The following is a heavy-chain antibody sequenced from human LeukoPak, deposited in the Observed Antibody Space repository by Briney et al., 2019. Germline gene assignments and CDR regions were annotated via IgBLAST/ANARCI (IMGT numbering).Heavy chain of an antibody. V-gene: IGHV3-11*06. J-gene: IGHJ4*02. CDR1: GFTSSDYY. CDR3: AREALGGGGY. D-gene: IGHD3-10*01. CDR2: ISSSDTYT. Sequence: GGSLRLSCAASGFTSSDYYMSWIRQAPGKGLEWVSYISSSDTYTNYADSVKGRFTISRDNAKNSLYLQMNSLRAEDTAVYYCAREALGGGGYWGQGTLVTVSS.